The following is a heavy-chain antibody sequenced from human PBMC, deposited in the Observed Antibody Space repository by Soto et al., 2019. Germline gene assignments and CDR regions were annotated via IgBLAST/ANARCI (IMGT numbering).Heavy chain of an antibody. J-gene: IGHJ6*02. D-gene: IGHD6-19*01. CDR1: AGYISTYY. CDR2: MYYGGST. V-gene: IGHV4-59*01. CDR3: ASGRSSGGDQGYGMDV. Sequence: SEKLCITCTVSAGYISTYYWSWIRQPPGKGLEWIGYMYYGGSTSYNPSLKSRVTISVDTSKNQLSLKLRSVTAADTAVYYCASGRSSGGDQGYGMDVWGQGTTVTVSS.